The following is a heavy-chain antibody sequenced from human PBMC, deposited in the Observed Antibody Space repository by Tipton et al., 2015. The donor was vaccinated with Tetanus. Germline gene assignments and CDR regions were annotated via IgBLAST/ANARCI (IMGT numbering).Heavy chain of an antibody. Sequence: SLRLSCAASGFIFSSYGIHWVRQAPGKGLEWVAVSWYDGTDKYYADSVKGRFTISRDNSKKTLYLQMNSLRAEGTAVYYCAREGDWSGGSCFSGDFDNWGQGTQVTVSS. CDR3: AREGDWSGGSCFSGDFDN. J-gene: IGHJ4*02. D-gene: IGHD2-15*01. CDR2: SWYDGTDK. V-gene: IGHV3-33*01. CDR1: GFIFSSYG.